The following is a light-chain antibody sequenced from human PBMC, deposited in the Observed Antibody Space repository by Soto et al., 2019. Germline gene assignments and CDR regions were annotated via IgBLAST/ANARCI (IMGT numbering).Light chain of an antibody. Sequence: EIVLTQSPGTLSLSPGERATLSCRASQSVSSSYLAWYQQKPGQAPSLLIYTASTRASGVPARFSGSGSGTEFTLTINSLQTEDFGLYYCQQYNNWPRTFGQGTKVDIK. V-gene: IGKV3-15*01. CDR1: QSVSSS. J-gene: IGKJ1*01. CDR3: QQYNNWPRT. CDR2: TAS.